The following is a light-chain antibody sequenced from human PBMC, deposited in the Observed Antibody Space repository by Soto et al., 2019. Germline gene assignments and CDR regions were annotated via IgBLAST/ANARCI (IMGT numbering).Light chain of an antibody. V-gene: IGKV3-15*01. J-gene: IGKJ3*01. CDR1: QSVSSN. CDR3: QQYNNWPFT. CDR2: GAS. Sequence: EIVMTQSPATLSVSPGERATLSCTASQSVSSNLAWYQQKPGQAPRLLIYGASTRATGIPARFSGSGSGTEFTLTISSLQSEDFAVYHCQQYNNWPFTFGPGTKVDIK.